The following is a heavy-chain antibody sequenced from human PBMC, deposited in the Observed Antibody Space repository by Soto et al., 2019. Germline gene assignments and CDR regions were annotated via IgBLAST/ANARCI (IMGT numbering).Heavy chain of an antibody. D-gene: IGHD3-10*01. Sequence: SETLSLTCAVYGGSFSGYYWSWIRQPPGKGLEWIGEINHSGSTNYNPSLKSRVTISVDTSKNQFSLKLSSVTAADTAVYYCARYRAAMVRGVKGTGYYYYYMDVWGKGTTVTVSS. V-gene: IGHV4-34*01. CDR2: INHSGST. CDR3: ARYRAAMVRGVKGTGYYYYYMDV. J-gene: IGHJ6*03. CDR1: GGSFSGYY.